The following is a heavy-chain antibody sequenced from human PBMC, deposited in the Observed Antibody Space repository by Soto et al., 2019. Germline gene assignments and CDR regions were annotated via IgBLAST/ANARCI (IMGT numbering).Heavy chain of an antibody. CDR2: ISYDGSTK. J-gene: IGHJ4*02. V-gene: IGHV3-30-3*01. CDR1: GFTFGGCT. Sequence: QVRLVESGGGVVQPGRSLRLSCVASGFTFGGCTMHWVRQAPGKGLEWMAVISYDGSTKYFADSVRGRFTISRDNSKNTLSLEMSSLRPEDTAVYYCVGRIVGAPPLDYWGQGTLVTVSS. D-gene: IGHD1-26*01. CDR3: VGRIVGAPPLDY.